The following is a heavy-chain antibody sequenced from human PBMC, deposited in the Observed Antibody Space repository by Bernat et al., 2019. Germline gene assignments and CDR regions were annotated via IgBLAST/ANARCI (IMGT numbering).Heavy chain of an antibody. CDR3: AGDSLGYCSGGSCYSVY. CDR1: GFTFSSYE. D-gene: IGHD2-15*01. CDR2: ISSSGSTI. J-gene: IGHJ4*02. V-gene: IGHV3-48*03. Sequence: EVQLVESGGGLVQPGGSLRLSCAASGFTFSSYEMNWVRQAPGKGLEWVSYISSSGSTIYYADSVKGRFTISRDNAKNSLYLQMNSLRAEDTAVYYCAGDSLGYCSGGSCYSVYWGQGTLVTVSS.